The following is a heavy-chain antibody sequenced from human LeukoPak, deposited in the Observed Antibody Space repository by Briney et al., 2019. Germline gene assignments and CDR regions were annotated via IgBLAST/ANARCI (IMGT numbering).Heavy chain of an antibody. J-gene: IGHJ4*02. V-gene: IGHV4-4*02. CDR1: GGFIINGKW. D-gene: IGHD1-26*01. CDR3: ARDLVGATGFDY. CDR2: ISHSGSP. Sequence: PSGTLSLTCGVSGGFIINGKWWSWVRQPPGKGLEWIGEISHSGSPNYNPSLKGRLTISVDTAKNQFSLKLSSVTAADTAVYYCARDLVGATGFDYWGQGTLVTVSS.